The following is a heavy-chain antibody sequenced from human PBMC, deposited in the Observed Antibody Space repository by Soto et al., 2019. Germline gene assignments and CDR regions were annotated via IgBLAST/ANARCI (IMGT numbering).Heavy chain of an antibody. J-gene: IGHJ4*02. V-gene: IGHV4-39*01. Sequence: QLQLQESGPGLVKPSESLSLTCTVSGGSISSSRYYWGWFRQRPGKGLAWIGSIYYSGRNCYNPSLQSRVAISVDTSQKQFALKLSFVPAVDTAVYYCATLRRWGMIPFGGAGWDWGQGTLVTV. CDR1: GGSISSSRYY. D-gene: IGHD3-16*01. CDR3: ATLRRWGMIPFGGAGWD. CDR2: IYYSGRN.